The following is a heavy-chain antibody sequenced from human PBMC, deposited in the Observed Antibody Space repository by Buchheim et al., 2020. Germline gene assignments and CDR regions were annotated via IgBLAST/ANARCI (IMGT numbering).Heavy chain of an antibody. CDR2: INHSGST. CDR3: ARRPVPYGSGPNWFDP. CDR1: GGSFSGYY. J-gene: IGHJ5*02. D-gene: IGHD3-10*01. V-gene: IGHV4-34*01. Sequence: QVQLQQWGAGLLKPSETLSLTCAVYGGSFSGYYWSWIRQPPGKGLEWIGEINHSGSTNYNPSLKSRVTISVDTSKNQFSLKLSSVTAADTAVYYCARRPVPYGSGPNWFDPWGQGTL.